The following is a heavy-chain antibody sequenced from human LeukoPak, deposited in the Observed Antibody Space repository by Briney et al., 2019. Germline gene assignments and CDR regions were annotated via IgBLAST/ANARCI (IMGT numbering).Heavy chain of an antibody. D-gene: IGHD3-3*01. CDR3: ARDPPFDFWSAPTDAFDI. V-gene: IGHV3-21*01. CDR1: GFTFSSYS. Sequence: GGSLRLSCAASGFTFSSYSMNWVRQAPGKGLEWVSSISSSSSYIYYADSVKGRFTISRNNAKNSLYLQMNSLRAEDTAVYYCARDPPFDFWSAPTDAFDIWGQGTMVTVSS. J-gene: IGHJ3*02. CDR2: ISSSSSYI.